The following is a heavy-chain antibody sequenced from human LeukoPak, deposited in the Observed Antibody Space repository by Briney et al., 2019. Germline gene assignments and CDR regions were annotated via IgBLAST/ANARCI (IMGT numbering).Heavy chain of an antibody. V-gene: IGHV3-74*01. CDR1: GFSLSNYW. D-gene: IGHD3-22*01. CDR3: ARGTNLYYYDSSGYYEYFQH. J-gene: IGHJ1*01. CDR2: ISPDGSQT. Sequence: GGSLRVSCAASGFSLSNYWMHWVRQAPGKGLMWVSQISPDGSQTFYADSVKGRFTISRDNAKNTLFLQMNSLRAEDTAVYYCARGTNLYYYDSSGYYEYFQHWGQGTLVTVSS.